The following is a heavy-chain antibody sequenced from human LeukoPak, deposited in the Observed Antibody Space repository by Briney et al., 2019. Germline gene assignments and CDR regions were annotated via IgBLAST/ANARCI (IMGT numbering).Heavy chain of an antibody. D-gene: IGHD6-6*01. V-gene: IGHV4-4*07. CDR1: GGSISSYY. CDR3: ARDGESYSSSSRYYYYYYMDV. CDR2: IYTSGST. Sequence: SETLSLTCTVSGGSISSYYWSWIRQPAGKGLEWIGRIYTSGSTNYNPSLKSRVTMSVDTSKNQFSLKLSSVTAADTAVYYCARDGESYSSSSRYYYYYYMDVWGKGTTVTVSS. J-gene: IGHJ6*03.